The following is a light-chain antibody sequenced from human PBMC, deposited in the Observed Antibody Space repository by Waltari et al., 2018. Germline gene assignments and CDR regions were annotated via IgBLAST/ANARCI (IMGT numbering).Light chain of an antibody. V-gene: IGKV1-5*03. Sequence: DIQMTQSPSILSASIGDRVTITCRASQTIITWLAWYQQKPGKAPKLLIYKASSLESGVPSRFSGSGSGTEFTLTVSSLQPDDFATYYCQQSYDTPLTFGGGTRVEIK. J-gene: IGKJ4*01. CDR2: KAS. CDR1: QTIITW. CDR3: QQSYDTPLT.